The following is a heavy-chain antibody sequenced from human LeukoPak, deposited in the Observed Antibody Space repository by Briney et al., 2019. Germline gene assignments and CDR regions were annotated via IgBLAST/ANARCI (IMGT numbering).Heavy chain of an antibody. V-gene: IGHV3-21*01. J-gene: IGHJ4*02. D-gene: IGHD3-22*01. CDR1: AFTFKNYA. Sequence: AGGSLRLSCATSAFTFKNYAMNWVRQAPGKGLEWVSSISGDSTDIYYADSVMGRSTISRDNAKNSLYLQINSLRAEDTAIYYCARRGYSDSSGYDYWGQGTLVTVSS. CDR3: ARRGYSDSSGYDY. CDR2: ISGDSTDI.